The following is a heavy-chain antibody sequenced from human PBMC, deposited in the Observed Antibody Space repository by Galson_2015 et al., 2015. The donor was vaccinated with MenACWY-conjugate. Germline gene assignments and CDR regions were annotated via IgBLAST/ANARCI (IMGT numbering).Heavy chain of an antibody. CDR3: ARDRARQIQLWYALGY. D-gene: IGHD5-18*01. Sequence: SVKVSCKASGYTFSSYAMHWVRQAPGQRLEWLGWINAYNGNTKYSQKLQGRVTITTDTSASTAYMELSSLRSEDTAVYYCARDRARQIQLWYALGYWGQGTLLTVSS. CDR1: GYTFSSYA. CDR2: INAYNGNT. J-gene: IGHJ4*02. V-gene: IGHV1-3*01.